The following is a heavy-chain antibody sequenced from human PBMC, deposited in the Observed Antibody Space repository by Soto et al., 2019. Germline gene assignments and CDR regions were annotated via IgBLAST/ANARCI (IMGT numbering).Heavy chain of an antibody. J-gene: IGHJ6*02. Sequence: QVQLVQSGAEVKKPGSSVKVSCKASGGTFSSYAISWVRQAPGQGLEWMGGIIPIFGTANYAQKFQGRVTITADEATSTAYMELSSLRSEDTAVYYCARNYYDSSGYYYYYGMDVWGQGTTVTVSS. CDR3: ARNYYDSSGYYYYYGMDV. CDR1: GGTFSSYA. V-gene: IGHV1-69*01. CDR2: IIPIFGTA. D-gene: IGHD3-22*01.